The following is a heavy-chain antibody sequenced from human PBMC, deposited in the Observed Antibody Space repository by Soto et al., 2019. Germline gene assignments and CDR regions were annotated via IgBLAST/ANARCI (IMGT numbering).Heavy chain of an antibody. CDR1: GGSISSSSYY. CDR2: IYYSGST. V-gene: IGHV4-39*01. J-gene: IGHJ6*02. Sequence: QLQLQESGPGLVKPSETLSLTCTVSGGSISSSSYYWGWIRQPPGKGLEWIGSIYYSGSTYYNPSLKSRVTISVDTSKNQFSRKLSSVTAADTAVYYGARRTPVWGFGELDGMDVWGQGTTVTVSS. D-gene: IGHD3-10*01. CDR3: ARRTPVWGFGELDGMDV.